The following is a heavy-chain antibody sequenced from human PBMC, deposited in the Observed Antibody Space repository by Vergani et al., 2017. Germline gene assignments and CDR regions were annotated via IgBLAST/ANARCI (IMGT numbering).Heavy chain of an antibody. Sequence: QVQLQESGPGLVKPSETLSLTCTVSGGSISSYYWSWIRQPPGKGLEWSGYIYYSGRTNYNPSLKSRVTISVDTSKNQFSLKLSSVTAADTAVYYCARGAYYYGSGSYVVTYGMDVWGQGTTVTVSS. CDR1: GGSISSYY. J-gene: IGHJ6*02. D-gene: IGHD3-10*01. CDR3: ARGAYYYGSGSYVVTYGMDV. V-gene: IGHV4-59*01. CDR2: IYYSGRT.